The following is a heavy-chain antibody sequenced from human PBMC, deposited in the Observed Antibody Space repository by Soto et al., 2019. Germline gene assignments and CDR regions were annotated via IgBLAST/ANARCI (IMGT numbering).Heavy chain of an antibody. D-gene: IGHD4-4*01. Sequence: ASVKVSCKASGYTFTSYAMHWVRQAPGQRLEWMGWINAGNGNTKYSQKFQGRVTITRDTSASTAYMELSSLRSEDTAVYYCAKGGDYSNYGMGSYFDYWGQGTLVTVSS. CDR1: GYTFTSYA. CDR2: INAGNGNT. J-gene: IGHJ4*02. V-gene: IGHV1-3*01. CDR3: AKGGDYSNYGMGSYFDY.